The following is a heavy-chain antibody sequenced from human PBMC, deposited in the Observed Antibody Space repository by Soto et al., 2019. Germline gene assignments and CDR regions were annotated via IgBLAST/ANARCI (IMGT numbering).Heavy chain of an antibody. Sequence: LRLSCAASGFTFSSYWMHWVRQAPGKGLVWVSRINSDGSSTSYADSVKGRFTISRDNAKNTLYLQMNSLRAEDTAVYYCARVHYGDYYYYMDVWGKGTTVTVSS. CDR1: GFTFSSYW. J-gene: IGHJ6*03. D-gene: IGHD4-17*01. CDR3: ARVHYGDYYYYMDV. V-gene: IGHV3-74*01. CDR2: INSDGSST.